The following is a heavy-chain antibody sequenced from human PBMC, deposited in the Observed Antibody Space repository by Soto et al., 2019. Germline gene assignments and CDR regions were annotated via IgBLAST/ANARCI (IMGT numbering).Heavy chain of an antibody. V-gene: IGHV4-4*07. CDR3: TRDQSGDADY. Sequence: QVQLQESGPGLVEPSETLSLTCTVSGDSMSSYYWSWIRQPAEKGLEWIGRISATGTTNYIPSLKSRITLSVDTSKNQCSLNLKFVTAPETAVYFCTRDQSGDADYWGQGTVVTVS. CDR2: ISATGTT. D-gene: IGHD7-27*01. CDR1: GDSMSSYY. J-gene: IGHJ3*01.